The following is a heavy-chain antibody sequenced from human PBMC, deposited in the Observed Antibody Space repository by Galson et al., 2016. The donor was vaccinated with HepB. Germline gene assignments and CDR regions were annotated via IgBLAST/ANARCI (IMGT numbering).Heavy chain of an antibody. CDR1: GFVFSNFG. Sequence: SLRLSCAASGFVFSNFGLSWVRQAPGKGLEWVASISTRRTTYYSDSVQGRFTISRDNSNNTLYLQMNGLRAEDTAVYYCAKERLVRRIFDHWGQGTRSPSP. CDR3: AKERLVRRIFDH. D-gene: IGHD1-1*01. J-gene: IGHJ4*02. V-gene: IGHV3-23*01. CDR2: ISTRRTT.